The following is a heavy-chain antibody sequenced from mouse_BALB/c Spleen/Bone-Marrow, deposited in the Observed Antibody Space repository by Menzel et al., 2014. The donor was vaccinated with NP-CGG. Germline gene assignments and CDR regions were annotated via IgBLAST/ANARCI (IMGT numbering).Heavy chain of an antibody. D-gene: IGHD2-14*01. V-gene: IGHV3-6*02. Sequence: EVKLQESGPGLVKPSQSLSLTCSVTGYSITSGYYWNWIRQFPGSKLEWMGYISYDGSNNYNPSLKNRISITRDTSKNQFFLRLNSVTTEDTATYYCAIYYRYDGALFAYWGQGTLVTVSA. J-gene: IGHJ3*01. CDR2: ISYDGSN. CDR3: AIYYRYDGALFAY. CDR1: GYSITSGYY.